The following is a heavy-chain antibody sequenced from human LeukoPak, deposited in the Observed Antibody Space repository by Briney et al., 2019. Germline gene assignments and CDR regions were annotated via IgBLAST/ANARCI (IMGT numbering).Heavy chain of an antibody. Sequence: SETLSLTCTVSGGSISSYFWSWIRQPPGKGLEWIGYISYSGSTNYSPSLKSRVTISVGTSKNHFSLKLSSVTAADTAVYYCARDGYTSAWSRFDYWGQGALVTVSS. D-gene: IGHD6-19*01. CDR2: ISYSGST. J-gene: IGHJ4*02. V-gene: IGHV4-59*01. CDR3: ARDGYTSAWSRFDY. CDR1: GGSISSYF.